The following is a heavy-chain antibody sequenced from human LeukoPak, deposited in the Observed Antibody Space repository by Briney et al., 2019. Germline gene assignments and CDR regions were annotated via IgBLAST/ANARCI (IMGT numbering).Heavy chain of an antibody. CDR1: GLTVSNHW. J-gene: IGHJ4*02. CDR2: IRGSGDTT. D-gene: IGHD2-15*01. V-gene: IGHV3-23*01. Sequence: GGSLRLSCVASGLTVSNHWMSWVRQAPGKGLEWVSNIRGSGDTTFYAESVKGRFIISRDNSKDTLFLQMNSLRAEDTAVYYCAKGAVVLTALSSFDYWGQGTLVTVSS. CDR3: AKGAVVLTALSSFDY.